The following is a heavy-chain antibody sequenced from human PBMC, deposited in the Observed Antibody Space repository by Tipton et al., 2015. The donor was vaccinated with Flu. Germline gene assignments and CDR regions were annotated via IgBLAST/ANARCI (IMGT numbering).Heavy chain of an antibody. J-gene: IGHJ4*02. CDR2: IYTHVKT. CDR1: GGSISSYY. Sequence: TLSLTCSVSGGSISSYYWSWIRQPAGKGLEWIGRIYTHVKTNYNPSLKSRVTIAVDTSKNHFTLKLTSVTVADTAVYYCARHRRSTLAHWGQGVLVTVSS. CDR3: ARHRRSTLAH. V-gene: IGHV4-4*07.